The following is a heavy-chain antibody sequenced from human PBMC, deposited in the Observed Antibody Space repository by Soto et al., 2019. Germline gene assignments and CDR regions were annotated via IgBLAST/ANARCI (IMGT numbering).Heavy chain of an antibody. Sequence: QVQLVQSGAEVKKPGASVKVSCKASGYTFSNYGISWVRQGPGQGLEWMGWISGYNGNTHYEEKVQDRIKMTTDTSTSTTYLELSSLRSDDTAVYFCARDPGFGFGFSYAFAMDVWGQGTTVTVSS. J-gene: IGHJ6*02. V-gene: IGHV1-18*01. CDR1: GYTFSNYG. CDR3: ARDPGFGFGFSYAFAMDV. D-gene: IGHD5-18*01. CDR2: ISGYNGNT.